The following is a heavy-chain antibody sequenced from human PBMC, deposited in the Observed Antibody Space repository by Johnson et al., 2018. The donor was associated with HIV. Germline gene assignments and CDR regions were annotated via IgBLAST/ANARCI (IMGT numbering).Heavy chain of an antibody. V-gene: IGHV3-13*01. CDR1: GFTFSNYD. CDR3: AIIWNHTFDI. J-gene: IGHJ3*02. CDR2: IGTAGDT. Sequence: VQLVESGGVVVQPGGSLRLSCAASGFTFSNYDMYWVRQATGKGLEWVSGIGTAGDTHYADSLKGRFTISREDAKNSLYLQMNSLRAEDTAVYYCAIIWNHTFDIWGQGTMVTVSS. D-gene: IGHD1-14*01.